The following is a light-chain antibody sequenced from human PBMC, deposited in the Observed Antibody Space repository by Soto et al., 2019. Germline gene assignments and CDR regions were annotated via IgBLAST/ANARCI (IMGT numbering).Light chain of an antibody. CDR3: QQGHNWPLN. CDR1: QSFSSE. Sequence: EIVKTQSPATLSVSPGERATLSCRASQSFSSELAWYQQRPGQPPRLLIYGASTRATGVPDRFTGSGSGSDFTLTISGLQSEDFAIYYCQQGHNWPLNFGQGTRLEI. J-gene: IGKJ2*01. CDR2: GAS. V-gene: IGKV3-15*01.